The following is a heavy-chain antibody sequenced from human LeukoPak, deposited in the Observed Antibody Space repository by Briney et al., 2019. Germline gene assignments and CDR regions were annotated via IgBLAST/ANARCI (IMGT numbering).Heavy chain of an antibody. J-gene: IGHJ3*01. Sequence: GGSLRLSCAASGFTFSAFAMTWVRQAPGKGLEWVSTIRSTGASTYYADSVKGRFTISRDNSKNTLYLQMNILTAKDTAVYYCAKGALYGSGSYYSAFDVWGQGTMVTVSS. V-gene: IGHV3-23*01. D-gene: IGHD3-10*01. CDR1: GFTFSAFA. CDR2: IRSTGAST. CDR3: AKGALYGSGSYYSAFDV.